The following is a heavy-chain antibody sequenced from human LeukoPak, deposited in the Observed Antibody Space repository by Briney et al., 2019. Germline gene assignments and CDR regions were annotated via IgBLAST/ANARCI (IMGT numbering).Heavy chain of an antibody. CDR1: GFTFSSYN. CDR3: ARDLGSGHPTNFDY. J-gene: IGHJ4*01. Sequence: PGGSLRLSCAASGFTFSSYNLNWVRQAPGKGLEWVSSISSSSSYIYYADSEKGRFTISRHNVKNSLYLQMNSLRAEGTAVYYCARDLGSGHPTNFDYWGPGNPVTVSS. D-gene: IGHD2-15*01. V-gene: IGHV3-21*01. CDR2: ISSSSSYI.